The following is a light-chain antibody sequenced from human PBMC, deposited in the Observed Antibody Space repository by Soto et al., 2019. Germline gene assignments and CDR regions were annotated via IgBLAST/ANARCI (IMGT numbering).Light chain of an antibody. Sequence: QSVLTQPPSVSGAPGQRVTISCTGSSSNIGAGYDVHWYQQLPGTAPKLLICGNSNRPSGVPDRFSGSKSGTSASLAITGLRAEDEADYYCQSYDSSLSGWVFGGGTTLTVL. J-gene: IGLJ3*02. CDR3: QSYDSSLSGWV. V-gene: IGLV1-40*01. CDR1: SSNIGAGYD. CDR2: GNS.